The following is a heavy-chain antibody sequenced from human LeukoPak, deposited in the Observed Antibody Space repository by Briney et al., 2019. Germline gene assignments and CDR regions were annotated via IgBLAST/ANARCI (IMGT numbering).Heavy chain of an antibody. CDR2: ISGSGGST. Sequence: GGTLRLSCAASGFTFSSYSMSWVRQAPGRGLEWGSAISGSGGSTYYADSAKGRFTISRDNSKNTLYLQMNSLRAEDTAVYYCAKDSGYCSGGSCYKNYWGQGTLVTVSS. V-gene: IGHV3-23*01. D-gene: IGHD2-15*01. J-gene: IGHJ4*02. CDR3: AKDSGYCSGGSCYKNY. CDR1: GFTFSSYS.